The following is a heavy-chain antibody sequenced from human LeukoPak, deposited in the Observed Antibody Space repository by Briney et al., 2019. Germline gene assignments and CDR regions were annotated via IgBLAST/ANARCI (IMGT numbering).Heavy chain of an antibody. CDR1: GFTVSSNY. Sequence: GGSLRLSCADSGFTVSSNYMRWVRQAPGKGLEWVSVIYSGGSTHYADSVKGRFTISRDNSKNTLYLQMNSLRAEDTAVYYCARDPYNNFFGAFDIWGQGTMVTVSS. V-gene: IGHV3-66*01. CDR3: ARDPYNNFFGAFDI. D-gene: IGHD1-1*01. CDR2: IYSGGST. J-gene: IGHJ3*02.